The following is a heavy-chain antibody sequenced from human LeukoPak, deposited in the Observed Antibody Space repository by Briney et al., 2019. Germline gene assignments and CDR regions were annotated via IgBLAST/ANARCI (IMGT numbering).Heavy chain of an antibody. J-gene: IGHJ5*02. CDR2: ISYNGHT. CDR3: ARQSSWRGRYCFDP. Sequence: PSETLSLTCTVSAGVIGSSNYYWSWIRQTPGTGLEWIGSISYNGHTNCNPSLKSRVTISGDTSEDHFSLQVRSVTAADTAVYYCARQSSWRGRYCFDPWGQGIMVIVSS. CDR1: AGVIGSSNYY. V-gene: IGHV4-39*01. D-gene: IGHD3-3*01.